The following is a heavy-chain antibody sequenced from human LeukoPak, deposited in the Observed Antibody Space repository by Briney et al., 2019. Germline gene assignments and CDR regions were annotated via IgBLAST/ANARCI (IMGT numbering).Heavy chain of an antibody. Sequence: PGGSLRLSCAASGFTFSTFAMIWVRQPPGKGLEWVSCIFHSGSDIHYADSVRGRFTISRDNSKSSLSLQMNSLRAEDTAIYYCANRGSRWYEDYYYYMDVWGKGTTVTIS. D-gene: IGHD6-19*01. CDR2: IFHSGSDI. V-gene: IGHV3-23*01. J-gene: IGHJ6*03. CDR1: GFTFSTFA. CDR3: ANRGSRWYEDYYYYMDV.